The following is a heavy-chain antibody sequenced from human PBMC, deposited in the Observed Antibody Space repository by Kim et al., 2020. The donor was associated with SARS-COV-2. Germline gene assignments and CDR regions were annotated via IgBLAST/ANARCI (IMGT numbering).Heavy chain of an antibody. CDR2: IYYSGRS. CDR1: GGSISSSSYY. Sequence: SETLSLTCTVSGGSISSSSYYWGWIRQPQGKGLEWIGSIYYSGRSYYNPSLKSLVTISVDTSKNQFALKLSFVTAADTAVYYCARHWGVFRITMIVVSSVSYFDYWGQGTLVTVSS. J-gene: IGHJ4*02. D-gene: IGHD3-22*01. CDR3: ARHWGVFRITMIVVSSVSYFDY. V-gene: IGHV4-39*01.